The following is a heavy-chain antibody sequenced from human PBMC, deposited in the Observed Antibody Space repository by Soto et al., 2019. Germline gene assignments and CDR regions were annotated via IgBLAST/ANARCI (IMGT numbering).Heavy chain of an antibody. Sequence: PSETLSLTCTVSGGSISSSSYYWGWIRQPPGKGLEWIGSIYYSGSTYYNPSLKSRVTISVDTSKNQFSLKLSSVTAAETAVYYCAKEDLERDYFDYWGQGTLVTVSS. D-gene: IGHD1-1*01. V-gene: IGHV4-39*02. J-gene: IGHJ4*02. CDR3: AKEDLERDYFDY. CDR1: GGSISSSSYY. CDR2: IYYSGST.